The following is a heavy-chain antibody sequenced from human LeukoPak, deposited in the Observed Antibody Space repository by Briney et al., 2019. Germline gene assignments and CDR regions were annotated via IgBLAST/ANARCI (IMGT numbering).Heavy chain of an antibody. CDR2: INTNTGNP. CDR1: GYTFTSYA. J-gene: IGHJ4*02. V-gene: IGHV7-4-1*02. D-gene: IGHD3-3*01. Sequence: ASVKVSCKASGYTFTSYAMNWVRQAPGQGLEWMGWINTNTGNPTYAQGFTGRFVFSLDTSVSTAYLQISSLKAEDTAVYYCAREPYDFWSGYLLGPDYWGQGTLVTVSS. CDR3: AREPYDFWSGYLLGPDY.